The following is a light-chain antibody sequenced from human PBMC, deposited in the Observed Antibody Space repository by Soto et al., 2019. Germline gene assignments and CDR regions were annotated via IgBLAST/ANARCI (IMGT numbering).Light chain of an antibody. Sequence: EIVLTQSPGTLSLSPGERATLSCRASQSVSSNYLAWYQQKPGQAPRLLIYCASSRATGIPDRFSGSGSGTDFTLTISRLEPEDFAVYYCQQYGGSPRVTFGGGTKVEI. CDR1: QSVSSNY. CDR2: CAS. CDR3: QQYGGSPRVT. J-gene: IGKJ4*01. V-gene: IGKV3-20*01.